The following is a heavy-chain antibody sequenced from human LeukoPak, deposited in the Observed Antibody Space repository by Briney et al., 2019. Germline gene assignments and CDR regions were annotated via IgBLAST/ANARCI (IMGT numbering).Heavy chain of an antibody. J-gene: IGHJ5*02. Sequence: SETLSLTCAVYGGSFSGYYWSWIRRPPGKGLEWIGEINHSGSTNYNPSLKSRVTISVDTSKNQFSLKLSSVTAADTAVYYCARPGGRFGAYNWFDPWGQGTLVTVSS. CDR3: ARPGGRFGAYNWFDP. D-gene: IGHD3-10*01. V-gene: IGHV4-34*01. CDR1: GGSFSGYY. CDR2: INHSGST.